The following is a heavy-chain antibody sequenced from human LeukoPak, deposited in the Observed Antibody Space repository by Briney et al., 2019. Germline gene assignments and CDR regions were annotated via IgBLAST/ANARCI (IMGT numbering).Heavy chain of an antibody. J-gene: IGHJ2*01. CDR1: GFTFSSYA. V-gene: IGHV3-30-3*01. CDR2: ISYDGSNK. Sequence: PGGSLRLSCAASGFTFSSYAMHWVRQAPGKGLEWVAVISYDGSNKYYADSVKGRFTISRDNSKNTLYLQMNSLRAEDTAVYYCARLTGDDWYFHLWGRGTLVTVSS. CDR3: ARLTGDDWYFHL. D-gene: IGHD3-9*01.